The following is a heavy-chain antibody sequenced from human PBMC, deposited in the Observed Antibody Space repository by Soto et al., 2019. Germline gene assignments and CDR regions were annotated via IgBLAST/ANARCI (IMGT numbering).Heavy chain of an antibody. J-gene: IGHJ4*02. CDR3: AKILTSDYGYLIYYFDY. Sequence: EVQLLESGGGLVQPGGSLRLSCAASGFTFSSYAMSWVRQAPGKGLEWVSAISGSGGSTYYADSVKGRFTISRDNSKNTLYLQMNSLRAEDTAVYYCAKILTSDYGYLIYYFDYWGQGTLVTVSS. CDR2: ISGSGGST. D-gene: IGHD4-17*01. CDR1: GFTFSSYA. V-gene: IGHV3-23*01.